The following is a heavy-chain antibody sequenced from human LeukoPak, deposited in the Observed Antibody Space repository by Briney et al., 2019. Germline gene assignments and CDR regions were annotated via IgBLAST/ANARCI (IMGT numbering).Heavy chain of an antibody. D-gene: IGHD3-10*01. CDR1: GFTVSSNY. V-gene: IGHV3-53*01. CDR2: IYSGGST. J-gene: IGHJ6*02. Sequence: PGGSLRLSCAASGFTVSSNYMSWVRQAPGKGLEWVSVIYSGGSTYYADSVKGRFTISRDNFKNTLYLQMNSLRAEDTAVYYCAGIAYYRYGMDVWGQGTTVTVSS. CDR3: AGIAYYRYGMDV.